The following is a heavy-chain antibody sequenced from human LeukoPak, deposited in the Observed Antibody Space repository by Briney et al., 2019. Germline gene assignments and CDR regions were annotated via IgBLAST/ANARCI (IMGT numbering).Heavy chain of an antibody. J-gene: IGHJ4*02. CDR1: GFTFSNAW. Sequence: KTGGSLILSCAASGFTFSNAWMSWVRQAPGKGLEWVGRIKSKTDGGTTDYAAPVKGRFTISRDDSKNTLYLQMNSLKTEDTAVYYCTTADPPDYFDYWGQGTLVTVSS. CDR3: TTADPPDYFDY. CDR2: IKSKTDGGTT. V-gene: IGHV3-15*01.